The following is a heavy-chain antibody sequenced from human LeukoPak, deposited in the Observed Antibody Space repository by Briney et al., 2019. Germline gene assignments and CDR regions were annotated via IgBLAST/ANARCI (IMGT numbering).Heavy chain of an antibody. V-gene: IGHV3-7*01. CDR3: ARAGNYYDSSGYYRALIYYFDY. CDR1: GFTLRRYW. D-gene: IGHD3-22*01. CDR2: IKQEGSEK. Sequence: GGSVSLFCAASGFTLRRYWMRCVREARGRGREGVADIKQEGSEKSYVDYVKHRFPTPRDNAKNPLYLHINSLRAEDTAVYYRARAGNYYDSSGYYRALIYYFDYWGQGTLVTVSS. J-gene: IGHJ4*02.